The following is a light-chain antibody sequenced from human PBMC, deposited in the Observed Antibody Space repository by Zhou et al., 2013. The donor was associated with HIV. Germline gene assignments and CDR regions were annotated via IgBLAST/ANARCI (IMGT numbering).Light chain of an antibody. CDR3: QQYNSYPWT. CDR2: DAS. Sequence: DIQMTQSPSSLSASVGDRVTITCRASQDITHYLAWYQQKPGKAPKLLIYDASTLQSGVPSRFSGSGSGTEFTLTISSLQPDDFATYYCQQYNSYPWTFGQGTKVEIK. CDR1: QDITHY. V-gene: IGKV1-16*01. J-gene: IGKJ1*01.